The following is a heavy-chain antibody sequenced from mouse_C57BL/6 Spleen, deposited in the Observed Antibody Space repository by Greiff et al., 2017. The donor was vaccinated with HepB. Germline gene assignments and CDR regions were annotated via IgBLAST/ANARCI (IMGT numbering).Heavy chain of an antibody. Sequence: EVQLQQPGAELVRPGASVKLSCTASGFNIKDDYMHWVKQRPEQGLEWIGWIDPENGDTEYASKFQGKATITADTSSNTAYLQLSSLTSEDTAVYYCTARYGYYAMDYWGQGTSVTVSS. V-gene: IGHV14-4*01. CDR1: GFNIKDDY. D-gene: IGHD2-10*02. CDR2: IDPENGDT. CDR3: TARYGYYAMDY. J-gene: IGHJ4*01.